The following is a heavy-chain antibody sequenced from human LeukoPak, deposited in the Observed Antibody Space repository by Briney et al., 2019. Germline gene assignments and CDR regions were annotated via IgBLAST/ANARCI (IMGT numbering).Heavy chain of an antibody. CDR2: INPNSGGT. CDR1: GYTFTGYY. D-gene: IGHD3-9*01. Sequence: ASVKVSCKASGYTFTGYYMHWVRPAPGQGLEWMGWINPNSGGTNYAQKFQGRVTMTRDTSISTAYMELSRLRSDDTAVYYCARGELRYFDWLPQPYLSNYGMDVWGQGTTVTVSS. J-gene: IGHJ6*02. CDR3: ARGELRYFDWLPQPYLSNYGMDV. V-gene: IGHV1-2*02.